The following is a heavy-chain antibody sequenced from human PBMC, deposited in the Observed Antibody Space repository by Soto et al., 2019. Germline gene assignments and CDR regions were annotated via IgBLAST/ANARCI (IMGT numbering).Heavy chain of an antibody. V-gene: IGHV1-18*01. Sequence: QDQLVQSGAEVKKPGASVTVSCKASGYSFTNYGITWVRQAPGQGLEWMGWISGFNGNTHYAQKLQGIGTMTTDASTSTAYMELRSLRSDDTAVYYCARDRGVAPPVAGNTHYYYYMDVWGKGTTVTVSS. J-gene: IGHJ6*03. CDR2: ISGFNGNT. CDR1: GYSFTNYG. CDR3: ARDRGVAPPVAGNTHYYYYMDV. D-gene: IGHD6-19*01.